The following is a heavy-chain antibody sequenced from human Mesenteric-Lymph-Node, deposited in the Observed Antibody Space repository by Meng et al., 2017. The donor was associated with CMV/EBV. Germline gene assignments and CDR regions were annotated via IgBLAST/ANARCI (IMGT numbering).Heavy chain of an antibody. CDR3: ARDEGYYGSGSNFDY. J-gene: IGHJ4*02. CDR2: INTNTGNP. V-gene: IGHV7-4-1*02. CDR1: GYIFSNHG. Sequence: SGYIFSNHGITWVRQAPGQGLEWMGWINTNTGNPTYAQGFTGRFVFSLDTSVSTAYLQISSLKAEDTAVYYCARDEGYYGSGSNFDYWGQGTLVTVSS. D-gene: IGHD3-10*01.